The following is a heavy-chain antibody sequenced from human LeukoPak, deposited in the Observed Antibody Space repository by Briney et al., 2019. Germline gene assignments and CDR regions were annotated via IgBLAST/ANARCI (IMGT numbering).Heavy chain of an antibody. J-gene: IGHJ4*02. CDR2: KSYDGSNQ. Sequence: GTSLRLSCVVSGFTFSSYAMHWVRQAPGKGLEWVAVKSYDGSNQYYADSVKGRFTISRDNSKNTLSLQMTSLRPVDTAVYYCAKDGEESAGYYFDYWGQGTLVTVSS. CDR3: AKDGEESAGYYFDY. CDR1: GFTFSSYA. D-gene: IGHD6-13*01. V-gene: IGHV3-30*04.